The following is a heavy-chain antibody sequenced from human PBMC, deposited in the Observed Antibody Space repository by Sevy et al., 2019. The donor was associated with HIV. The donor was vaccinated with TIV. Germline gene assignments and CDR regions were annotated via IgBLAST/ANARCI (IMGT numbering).Heavy chain of an antibody. D-gene: IGHD4-17*01. J-gene: IGHJ4*02. CDR2: ISSSGSLI. CDR3: TRDLPPSATTVAHFDY. Sequence: GGFLRLSCAASGFTFSSYEMNWVRQTAGKGLEWVSSISSSGSLIHYADSVRGRFTISRDNAKNSVYLQMNRLRAEDTGIYYCTRDLPPSATTVAHFDYWGQGTLVTVSS. V-gene: IGHV3-48*03. CDR1: GFTFSSYE.